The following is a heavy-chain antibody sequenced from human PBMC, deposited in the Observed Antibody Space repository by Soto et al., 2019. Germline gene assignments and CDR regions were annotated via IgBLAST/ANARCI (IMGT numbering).Heavy chain of an antibody. CDR2: ISGSGGST. CDR1: GFTFSSYA. J-gene: IGHJ5*02. V-gene: IGHV3-23*01. Sequence: SGGSLRLSCAASGFTFSSYAMSWVRQAPGKGLEWVSAISGSGGSTYYADSVKGRFTISRDNSKNTLYLQMNSLRAEDTAVYYCAKVEVVRVTYNWFDPWGQGTLVTVS. D-gene: IGHD2-15*01. CDR3: AKVEVVRVTYNWFDP.